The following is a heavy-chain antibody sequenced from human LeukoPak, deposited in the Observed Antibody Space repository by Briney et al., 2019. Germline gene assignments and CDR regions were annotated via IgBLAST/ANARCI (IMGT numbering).Heavy chain of an antibody. CDR2: VYYTGNT. CDR1: GGSINNHAYY. Sequence: SETLSLTCSVSGGSINNHAYYWDWLRQPPGQGLEWIGTVYYTGNTYYNPSLRSRVTISVDTSKNQFSLHLDSVTAADTAVYFCARLAALAGHRGAFDFWGQGTMVTVSS. V-gene: IGHV4-39*01. J-gene: IGHJ3*01. D-gene: IGHD6-19*01. CDR3: ARLAALAGHRGAFDF.